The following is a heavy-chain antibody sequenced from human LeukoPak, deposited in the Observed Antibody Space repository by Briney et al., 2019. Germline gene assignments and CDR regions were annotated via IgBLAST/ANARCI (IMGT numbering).Heavy chain of an antibody. D-gene: IGHD1-26*01. J-gene: IGHJ4*02. CDR1: GFTFSTYW. Sequence: GGSLILSCAASGFTFSTYWMGWLRQSPGKGLEWVANIHKDGSEKYYVDSLKGRFTISRDNAKNSLYLQMNSLRAEDTAVYYCARHGNRNFDCWGQGTLVTVSS. V-gene: IGHV3-7*05. CDR2: IHKDGSEK. CDR3: ARHGNRNFDC.